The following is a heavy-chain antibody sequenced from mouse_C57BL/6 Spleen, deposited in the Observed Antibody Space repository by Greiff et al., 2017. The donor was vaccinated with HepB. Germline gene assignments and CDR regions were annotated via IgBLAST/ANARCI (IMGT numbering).Heavy chain of an antibody. CDR1: GFSFTSYA. CDR3: ARNRDWGAMDY. CDR2: IWTGGGT. V-gene: IGHV2-9-1*01. Sequence: QVQLKESGPGLVAPSQSLSITCTVSGFSFTSYAISWVRQPPGKGLEWLGVIWTGGGTNNNSALKSRRSISKDNSKSQVFLKMNSLQIDDTASHYCARNRDWGAMDYWGQGTSVTVSS. J-gene: IGHJ4*01. D-gene: IGHD4-1*01.